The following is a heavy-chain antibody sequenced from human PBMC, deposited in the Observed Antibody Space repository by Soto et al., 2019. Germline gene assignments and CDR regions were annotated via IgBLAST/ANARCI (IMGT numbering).Heavy chain of an antibody. V-gene: IGHV2-26*01. CDR2: IFSNDEK. CDR1: GFSLSNARMG. CDR3: ARIRTYYDILTGLRESSFDP. D-gene: IGHD3-9*01. Sequence: VSGPTLVNPTETLTLTCTVSGFSLSNARMGVSWIRQPPGKALEWLAHIFSNDEKSYSTSLKSRLTISKDTSKSQVVLTMTNMDPVDTATYYCARIRTYYDILTGLRESSFDPWGQGTLVTVSS. J-gene: IGHJ5*02.